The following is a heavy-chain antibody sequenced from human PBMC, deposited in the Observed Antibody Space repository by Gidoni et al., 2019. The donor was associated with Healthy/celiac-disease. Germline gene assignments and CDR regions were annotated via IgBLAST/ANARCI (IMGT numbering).Heavy chain of an antibody. CDR3: ARHAIAAADPDY. Sequence: QLQLQESGPGLVKPSETLSLTCTVSGGSISSSSYYWGWIRQPPGKGLEWIGSIYYSGSTYYNPSLKSRVTISVDTSKNQFSLKLSSVTAADTAVYYCARHAIAAADPDYWGQGTLVTVSS. J-gene: IGHJ4*02. CDR2: IYYSGST. CDR1: GGSISSSSYY. V-gene: IGHV4-39*01. D-gene: IGHD6-13*01.